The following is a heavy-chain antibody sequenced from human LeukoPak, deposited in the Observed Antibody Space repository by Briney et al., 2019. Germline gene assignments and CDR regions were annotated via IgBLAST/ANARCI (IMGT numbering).Heavy chain of an antibody. Sequence: GASVKVSCKASGYTFTSYGISWVRQAPGQGLEWMGWISAYNGNTNYAQKLQGRVTMTTDTSTSTAYMELRSLRPDDTAVYFCARGVDNYDGSVDAFLIWGQGTPVTVSS. V-gene: IGHV1-18*01. D-gene: IGHD3-22*01. CDR2: ISAYNGNT. CDR3: ARGVDNYDGSVDAFLI. CDR1: GYTFTSYG. J-gene: IGHJ3*02.